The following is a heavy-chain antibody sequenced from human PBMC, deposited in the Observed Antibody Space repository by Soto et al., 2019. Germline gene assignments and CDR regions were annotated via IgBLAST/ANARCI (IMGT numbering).Heavy chain of an antibody. CDR1: GFTFSSYA. V-gene: IGHV3-23*01. Sequence: GGSLRLSCAASGFTFSSYAMSWVRQAPGKGLEWVSAISGSGGSTYYADSVKGRFTISRDNSKNTLYLQMNSLRAEDTAVYYCAKDPNSPLLWFGEPNPLVSFDIWGQGTMVTVSS. D-gene: IGHD3-10*01. CDR2: ISGSGGST. CDR3: AKDPNSPLLWFGEPNPLVSFDI. J-gene: IGHJ3*02.